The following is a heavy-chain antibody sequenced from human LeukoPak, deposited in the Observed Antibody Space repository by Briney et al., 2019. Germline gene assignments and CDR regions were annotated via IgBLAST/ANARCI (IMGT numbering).Heavy chain of an antibody. J-gene: IGHJ4*02. V-gene: IGHV4-59*01. D-gene: IGHD3-16*01. CDR3: ARGGGSFDY. CDR1: GGSISSYY. Sequence: SETLSLTCTVSGGSISSYYWSWIRQPPGKGLEWIGYIYYSGSTNYDPSLKSRVTISVDTSKNQFSLKLSSVTAADTAVYYCARGGGSFDYWGQGTLVTVSS. CDR2: IYYSGST.